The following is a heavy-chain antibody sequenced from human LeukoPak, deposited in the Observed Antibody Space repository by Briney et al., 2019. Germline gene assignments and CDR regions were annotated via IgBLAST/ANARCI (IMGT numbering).Heavy chain of an antibody. J-gene: IGHJ4*02. CDR1: GFTFSNFW. CDR2: IKQDGSEK. Sequence: DPGGSLRLSCAASGFTFSNFWMTWVRQAPGKGLEWVANIKQDGSEKYYLESVKGRFTISRDNAKNSLYLQMNSLRAEDTAVYYCAREIGGASAYWGQGTLVTVSS. D-gene: IGHD1-26*01. CDR3: AREIGGASAY. V-gene: IGHV3-7*01.